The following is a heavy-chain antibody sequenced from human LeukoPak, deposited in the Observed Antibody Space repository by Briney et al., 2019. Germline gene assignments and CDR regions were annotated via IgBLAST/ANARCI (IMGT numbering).Heavy chain of an antibody. CDR2: IGSSGSTK. D-gene: IGHD5-18*01. Sequence: GGSLRLSCAASGFTFSTYEMNWVRQAPGKGLEWVSYIGSSGSTKFYADSVKGRFTISRDNTKNSLYLQMSSLRAEDTAVYYCARERGGYNTFDYGGQGTLVSVSS. J-gene: IGHJ4*02. V-gene: IGHV3-48*03. CDR1: GFTFSTYE. CDR3: ARERGGYNTFDY.